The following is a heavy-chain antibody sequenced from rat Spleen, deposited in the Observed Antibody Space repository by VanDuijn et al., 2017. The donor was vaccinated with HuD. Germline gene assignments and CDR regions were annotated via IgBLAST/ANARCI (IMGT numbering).Heavy chain of an antibody. CDR3: ARLDYGGYSSGPYFDY. Sequence: QVQVKESGPGLVQPSQTLSLTCTVSGFSLISNGVSWVRQPPGKGLEWMGVMWSDGDTSYNSALKSRLSISRDTSKNQVFLKMNRLQPEDTGTYYCARLDYGGYSSGPYFDYWGQGVMVTVSS. CDR1: GFSLISNG. V-gene: IGHV2-32*01. J-gene: IGHJ2*01. CDR2: MWSDGDT. D-gene: IGHD1-11*01.